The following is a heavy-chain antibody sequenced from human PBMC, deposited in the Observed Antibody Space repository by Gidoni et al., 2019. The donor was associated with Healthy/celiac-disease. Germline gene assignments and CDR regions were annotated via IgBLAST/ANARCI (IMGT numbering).Heavy chain of an antibody. Sequence: VQLVESGGGLVKPGGSLRLSCAASGFTFSRYTLTLVPPAPGKGLEWVSSISSSSSYIYYADSVKGRFTISRDNAKNSLYLQMNSLRAEDTAVYYCARDLLVRVVSEQLEYYYYYYGMDVWGQGTTVTVSS. D-gene: IGHD6-13*01. CDR2: ISSSSSYI. V-gene: IGHV3-21*01. J-gene: IGHJ6*02. CDR1: GFTFSRYT. CDR3: ARDLLVRVVSEQLEYYYYYYGMDV.